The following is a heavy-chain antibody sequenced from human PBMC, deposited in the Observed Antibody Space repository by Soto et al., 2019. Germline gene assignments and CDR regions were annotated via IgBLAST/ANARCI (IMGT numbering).Heavy chain of an antibody. CDR1: GFTFSSYG. V-gene: IGHV3-33*01. Sequence: QVQLVESGGGVVQPGRSLRLSCAASGFTFSSYGMHWVRQAPGKGLEWVAVIWYDGSNKYYADSVKGRFTISRDNSKNPLYLQMNSLRAEDTAVYYCAREEVQLWQETNDGRLIYYYYGMDVWGQGTTVTVSS. J-gene: IGHJ6*02. CDR2: IWYDGSNK. CDR3: AREEVQLWQETNDGRLIYYYYGMDV. D-gene: IGHD5-18*01.